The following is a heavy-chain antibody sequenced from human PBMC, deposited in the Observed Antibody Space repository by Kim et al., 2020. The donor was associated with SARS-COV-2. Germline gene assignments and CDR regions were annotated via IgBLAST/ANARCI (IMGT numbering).Heavy chain of an antibody. CDR2: ISDNGDRT. Sequence: GGSLRLSCSASAFTLNTYTVHWVRQAPGKGLEYVSHISDNGDRTYCADSVKGRFTISRDNSKNTVSLQMGSLRVEDTAVYYCVKDFNGWTGMDVWGQGTT. J-gene: IGHJ6*02. CDR3: VKDFNGWTGMDV. CDR1: AFTLNTYT. D-gene: IGHD2-15*01. V-gene: IGHV3-64D*09.